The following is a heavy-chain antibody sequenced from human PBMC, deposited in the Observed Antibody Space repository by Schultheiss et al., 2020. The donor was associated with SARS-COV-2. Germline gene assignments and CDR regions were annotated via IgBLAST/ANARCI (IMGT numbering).Heavy chain of an antibody. CDR2: IYYSGST. J-gene: IGHJ4*02. CDR1: GGSISSYY. CDR3: ARHLFSVYGSGSWSWDY. V-gene: IGHV4-59*08. Sequence: SQTLSLTCPVSGGSISSYYWSWIRQPPGKGLEWIGYIYYSGSTYYNPSLKSRVTISVDTSKNQFSLKLSSVTAADTAVYYCARHLFSVYGSGSWSWDYWGQGTLVTVSS. D-gene: IGHD3-10*01.